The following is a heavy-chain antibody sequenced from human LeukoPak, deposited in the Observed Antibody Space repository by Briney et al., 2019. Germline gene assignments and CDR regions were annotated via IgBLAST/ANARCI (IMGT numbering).Heavy chain of an antibody. D-gene: IGHD5-18*01. CDR1: GYNFTTYW. V-gene: IGHV5-51*01. Sequence: GESLKISCKTSGYNFTTYWIGWVRQMPGKGLEWMGIIYPADSDTRYSPSFQGQVTISADKSIRTAYLQWSSLKASDTAIYYCARGGYSYGPFDYWGQGTLVTVSS. CDR2: IYPADSDT. J-gene: IGHJ4*02. CDR3: ARGGYSYGPFDY.